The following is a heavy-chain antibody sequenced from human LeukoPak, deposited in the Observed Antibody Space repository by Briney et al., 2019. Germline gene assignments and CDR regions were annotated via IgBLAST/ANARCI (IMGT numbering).Heavy chain of an antibody. CDR1: GVSISSGGYY. Sequence: SETLSLTCTVSGVSISSGGYYWRWIRQPPGKVLEWIGYIYHSGSTYYKSSLKSRVTISVDRSKNQFSLNLSSVTAADTAVYYCASHNDYRSHYWGQGTLVTVSS. J-gene: IGHJ4*02. CDR3: ASHNDYRSHY. D-gene: IGHD4-11*01. V-gene: IGHV4-30-2*01. CDR2: IYHSGST.